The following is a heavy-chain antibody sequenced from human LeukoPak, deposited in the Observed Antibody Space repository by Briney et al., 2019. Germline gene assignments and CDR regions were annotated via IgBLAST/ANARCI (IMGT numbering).Heavy chain of an antibody. CDR1: GYTLSELS. CDR2: FDPEDGET. V-gene: IGHV1-24*01. J-gene: IGHJ6*04. Sequence: ASVKVSCKVSGYTLSELSMHWVRQAPGKGPEWMGGFDPEDGETIYAQKFQGRVTMTEDTSTDTAYMELSSLRSEDTAVYYCATGEEVPAAPHVWGKGTTVTVSS. D-gene: IGHD2-2*01. CDR3: ATGEEVPAAPHV.